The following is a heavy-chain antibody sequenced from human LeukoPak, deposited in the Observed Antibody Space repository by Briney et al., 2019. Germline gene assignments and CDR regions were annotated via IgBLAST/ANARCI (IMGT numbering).Heavy chain of an antibody. CDR1: GYTFTGYY. CDR2: INPNSGGT. D-gene: IGHD3-22*01. J-gene: IGHJ4*02. V-gene: IGHV1-2*02. CDR3: ARLNYDSSGSYFDY. Sequence: ASVKVSCKASGYTFTGYYMHWVRQAPGQALEWMGWINPNSGGTNYAQKFQGRVTMTRDTSISTAYMELSRLRSYDTAVYYCARLNYDSSGSYFDYWGQGTLVTVSS.